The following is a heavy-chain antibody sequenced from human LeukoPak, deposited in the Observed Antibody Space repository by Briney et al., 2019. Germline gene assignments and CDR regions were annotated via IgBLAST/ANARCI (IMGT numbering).Heavy chain of an antibody. J-gene: IGHJ4*02. CDR2: IYYSGST. Sequence: PSKTLSLTCTVSGGSISSYYWSWIRQPPGKGLEWIGYIYYSGSTNYNPSLKSRVTISVDTSKNQFSLKLSSVTAADTAVYYCARDRGAVVGSSWSLWGQGTLVTVSS. CDR3: ARDRGAVVGSSWSL. D-gene: IGHD6-13*01. CDR1: GGSISSYY. V-gene: IGHV4-59*01.